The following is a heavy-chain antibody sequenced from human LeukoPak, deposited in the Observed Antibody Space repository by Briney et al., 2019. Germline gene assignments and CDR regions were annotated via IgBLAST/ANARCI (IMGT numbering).Heavy chain of an antibody. CDR2: INPSGGST. Sequence: ASVKVSCKASGYTFTSYYMHWVRQAPGQGLEWMGIINPSGGSTSYAQKLQGRVTMTRDTSTSTVYMELSRLRNEDTAVYYCARGATTPWDYDYWGQGTLVTVSS. CDR3: ARGATTPWDYDY. CDR1: GYTFTSYY. V-gene: IGHV1-46*01. J-gene: IGHJ4*02. D-gene: IGHD1-26*01.